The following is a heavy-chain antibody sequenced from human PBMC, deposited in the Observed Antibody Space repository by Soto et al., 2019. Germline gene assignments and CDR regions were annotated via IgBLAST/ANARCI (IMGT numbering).Heavy chain of an antibody. J-gene: IGHJ4*02. D-gene: IGHD5-18*01. V-gene: IGHV4-39*07. Sequence: SETLSLTCTVSGGSIGGSISSSSYYWDWIRQPPGKGLEWIGSIYYSGSTDYNPSLKSRVTMSVDTSENQVSLKVNSVTAADTAVYYCARDHPHSYGVYYFDYWGQGTPVTVSS. CDR2: IYYSGST. CDR1: GGSIGGSISSSSYY. CDR3: ARDHPHSYGVYYFDY.